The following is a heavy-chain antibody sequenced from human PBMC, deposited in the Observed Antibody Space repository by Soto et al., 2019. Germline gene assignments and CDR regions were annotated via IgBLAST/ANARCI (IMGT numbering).Heavy chain of an antibody. Sequence: GESLKISCKGSGYSFTSYWIGWVRQMPGKGLEWMGIIYPGDSDTRYSPSFQGQVTISADKSISTAYLQWSSLKASDTAMYYCARTTDFWSGYYPHYGMDVWGQGTTVTVSS. CDR1: GYSFTSYW. CDR3: ARTTDFWSGYYPHYGMDV. CDR2: IYPGDSDT. V-gene: IGHV5-51*01. J-gene: IGHJ6*02. D-gene: IGHD3-3*01.